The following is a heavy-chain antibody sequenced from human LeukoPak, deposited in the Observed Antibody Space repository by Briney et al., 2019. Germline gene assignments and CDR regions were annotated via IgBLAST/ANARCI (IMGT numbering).Heavy chain of an antibody. CDR1: ADSFSSHY. CDR3: ARDLVTVTKGFDI. CDR2: ISYIGRT. V-gene: IGHV4-59*11. J-gene: IGHJ3*02. Sequence: PSETLSLTCAVSADSFSSHYWTWIRQPPGKGLEWIGYISYIGRTNYNPSLKSRVTISIDTSKNQFSLKLTSVTAGDTAVYYCARDLVTVTKGFDIWGQGTMVSVSS. D-gene: IGHD4-17*01.